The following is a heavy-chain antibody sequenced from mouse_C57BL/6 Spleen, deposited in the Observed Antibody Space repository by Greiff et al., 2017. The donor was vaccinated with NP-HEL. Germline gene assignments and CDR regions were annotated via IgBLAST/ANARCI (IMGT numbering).Heavy chain of an antibody. D-gene: IGHD1-1*01. CDR2: IYPGDGDT. V-gene: IGHV1-82*01. CDR1: GYAFSSSW. CDR3: ARAVGQVRGYYFDY. J-gene: IGHJ2*01. Sequence: VQRVESGPELVKPGASVKISCKASGYAFSSSWMNWVKQRPGKGLEWIGRIYPGDGDTNYNGKFKGKATLTADKSSSTAYMQLSSLTSEDSAVYFCARAVGQVRGYYFDYWGQGTTLTVSS.